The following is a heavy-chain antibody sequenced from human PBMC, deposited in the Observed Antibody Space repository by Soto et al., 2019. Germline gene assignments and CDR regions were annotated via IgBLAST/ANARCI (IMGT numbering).Heavy chain of an antibody. CDR1: GFTFSSYS. CDR2: ISSSSSYI. V-gene: IGHV3-21*01. CDR3: ARVGHYYYYYMDV. J-gene: IGHJ6*03. Sequence: EVQLVESGGGLVKPGGSLRLSCAASGFTFSSYSMNWVRQAPGKGLEWVSSISSSSSYIYYPDSVKGRFTISTDNPKNSLYLQMNSLRAEDTAVYYCARVGHYYYYYMDVWGKGTTVTVSS.